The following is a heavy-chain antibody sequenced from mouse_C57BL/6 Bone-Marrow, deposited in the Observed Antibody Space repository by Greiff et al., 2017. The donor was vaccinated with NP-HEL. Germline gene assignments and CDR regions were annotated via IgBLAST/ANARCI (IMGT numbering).Heavy chain of an antibody. CDR1: GYTFTSYW. V-gene: IGHV1-69*01. Sequence: VQLQQPGAELVMPGASVKLSCKASGYTFTSYWMHWVKQRPGQGLEWIGEIDPSDSYTNYNQKFKGKSTLTVDKSSSTAYMQLSSLTSEDSAVYYCGREGYEGTYAMDYWGQGTSVTVSA. J-gene: IGHJ4*01. CDR3: GREGYEGTYAMDY. D-gene: IGHD2-3*01. CDR2: IDPSDSYT.